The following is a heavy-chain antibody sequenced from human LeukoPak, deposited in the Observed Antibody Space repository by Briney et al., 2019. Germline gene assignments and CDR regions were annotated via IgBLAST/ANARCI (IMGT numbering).Heavy chain of an antibody. CDR2: IYHSGST. CDR1: GGSIRSSSYY. CDR3: ARDKQQLANRAIDY. D-gene: IGHD6-13*01. V-gene: IGHV4-39*07. J-gene: IGHJ4*02. Sequence: KPSETLSLTCTVSGGSIRSSSYYWGWIRQPPGKGLEWIGSIYHSGSTYYNPSLKSRVTISVDTSKNQFSLKLSSVTAADTAVYYCARDKQQLANRAIDYWGQGTLVTVSS.